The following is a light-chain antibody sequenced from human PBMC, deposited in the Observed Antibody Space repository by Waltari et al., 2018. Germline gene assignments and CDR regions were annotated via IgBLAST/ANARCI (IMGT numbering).Light chain of an antibody. Sequence: DIVLTQSPGTLSLSPGARATLSCRASQSVNNNFLGWYQQKPGQAPRLLIYGASSRATGMPDRISGSGSATDFTLTISRLEPEDFAVYYGQQYGSSPGTFGQGTKVEVK. J-gene: IGKJ1*01. CDR1: QSVNNNF. CDR3: QQYGSSPGT. CDR2: GAS. V-gene: IGKV3-20*01.